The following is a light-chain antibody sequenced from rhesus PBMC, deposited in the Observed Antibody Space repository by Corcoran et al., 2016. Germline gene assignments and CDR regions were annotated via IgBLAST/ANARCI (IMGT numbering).Light chain of an antibody. Sequence: DIQMTQSPSSLSASVGDRVTITCRASENVNNYLNWYQPKPGKAPKLLIYKASTLQSGVPSRFSGSGYGTDYTFTINSLQPEDVATYYGQHGYGTPYSFGQGTKVEIK. V-gene: IGKV1-74*01. CDR1: ENVNNY. CDR3: QHGYGTPYS. J-gene: IGKJ2*01. CDR2: KAS.